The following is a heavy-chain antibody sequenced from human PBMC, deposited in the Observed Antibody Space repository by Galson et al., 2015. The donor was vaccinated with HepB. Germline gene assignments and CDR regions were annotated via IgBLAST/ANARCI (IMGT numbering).Heavy chain of an antibody. D-gene: IGHD4-17*01. CDR1: AFTLRTYW. Sequence: SLRLSCAASAFTLRTYWMAWVRQAPGQGLEWVASIKTDGSERNYVDSVRGRFTISRDNAKNSLYLQMNSLRAEDTAVYYCARVADADYGDHSHFDSWGQGTLVTVSS. J-gene: IGHJ4*02. CDR3: ARVADADYGDHSHFDS. V-gene: IGHV3-7*01. CDR2: IKTDGSER.